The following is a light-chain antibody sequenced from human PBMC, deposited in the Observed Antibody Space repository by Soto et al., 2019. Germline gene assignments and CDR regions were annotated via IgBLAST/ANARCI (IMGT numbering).Light chain of an antibody. CDR2: VAS. CDR3: QQYGSSLFT. J-gene: IGKJ3*01. V-gene: IGKV3-20*01. Sequence: ESVLTQSPGTLSLSPGERPTLACRASQSFSSSYLAWYQQKHGQAPRLLLYVASSRATGIPDRFSGSGSGTAFTLTISRLEHEDFAVYYCQQYGSSLFTFGPGTKVDIK. CDR1: QSFSSSY.